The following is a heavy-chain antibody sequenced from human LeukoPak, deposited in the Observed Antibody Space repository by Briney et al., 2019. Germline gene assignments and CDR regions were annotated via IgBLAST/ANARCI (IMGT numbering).Heavy chain of an antibody. CDR3: ARALLGSYDFWSGYYYYGMDV. V-gene: IGHV5-51*01. Sequence: GESLKISCKGSGCSFTTSWIAWVRQMPGKGLEWMGIIYPGDSDTRYSPSFQGQVTISADKSISTAYLQWSSLKASDTAMYYCARALLGSYDFWSGYYYYGMDVWGQGTTVTVSS. D-gene: IGHD3-3*01. J-gene: IGHJ6*02. CDR1: GCSFTTSW. CDR2: IYPGDSDT.